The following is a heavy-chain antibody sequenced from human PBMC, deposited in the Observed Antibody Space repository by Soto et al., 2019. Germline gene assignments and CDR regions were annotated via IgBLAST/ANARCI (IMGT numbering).Heavy chain of an antibody. CDR2: IYYSGST. CDR1: GGSISSSSYY. Sequence: SETLSLTCTVSGGSISSSSYYWGWIRQPPGKGLEWIGSIYYSGSTYYNPSLKSRVTISVDTSKNQFSLKLSSVTAADTAVYNCARPPHYYGSGSYYWDYWGQGTLVTVSS. CDR3: ARPPHYYGSGSYYWDY. J-gene: IGHJ4*02. V-gene: IGHV4-39*01. D-gene: IGHD3-10*01.